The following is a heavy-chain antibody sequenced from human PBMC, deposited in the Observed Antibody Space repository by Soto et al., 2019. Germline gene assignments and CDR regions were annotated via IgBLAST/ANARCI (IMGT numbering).Heavy chain of an antibody. CDR2: ISSSGSTI. Sequence: GGSLRLSCAASGFTFSDYYMSWIRQAPGKGLEWVSYISSSGSTIYYADSVKGRFTISRDNAKNSLYLQMNSLRAEDTAVYYCARDTSPQFVWVSLPGKRRGLGFDYWGQGTLVTVSS. V-gene: IGHV3-11*01. D-gene: IGHD3-16*01. J-gene: IGHJ4*02. CDR1: GFTFSDYY. CDR3: ARDTSPQFVWVSLPGKRRGLGFDY.